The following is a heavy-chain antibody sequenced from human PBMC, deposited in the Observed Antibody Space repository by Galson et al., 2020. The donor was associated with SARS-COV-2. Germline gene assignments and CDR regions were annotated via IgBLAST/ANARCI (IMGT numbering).Heavy chain of an antibody. CDR3: ARPRYGSGSPGRHAVDI. CDR2: IFPSGTT. CDR1: GASISSGNYY. V-gene: IGHV4-61*09. Sequence: SETLSLTCTVSGASISSGNYYWNWIRQPAGKGLEWIAYIFPSGTTDYNPSLKSRVSISMDTSKNQFSLQLNSVTAADAAVYYCARPRYGSGSPGRHAVDIWGRGTMVTVSS. D-gene: IGHD3-10*01. J-gene: IGHJ3*02.